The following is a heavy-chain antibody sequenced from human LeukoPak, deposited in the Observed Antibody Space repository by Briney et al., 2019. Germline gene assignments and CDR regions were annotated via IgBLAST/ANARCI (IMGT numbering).Heavy chain of an antibody. CDR3: AADGELPDAFDI. Sequence: ASVKVSCKASGFTFTSSALQWVRQARGQRLEWIGWIVVGSGNTNYAQKFQERVTITSDMSTSTAYMELSSQRSEDTAVYYCAADGELPDAFDIWGQGTMATVSS. CDR1: GFTFTSSA. V-gene: IGHV1-58*01. CDR2: IVVGSGNT. D-gene: IGHD1-26*01. J-gene: IGHJ3*02.